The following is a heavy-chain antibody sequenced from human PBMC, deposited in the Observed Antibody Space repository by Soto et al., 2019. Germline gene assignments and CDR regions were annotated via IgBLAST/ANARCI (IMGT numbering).Heavy chain of an antibody. CDR1: GYTFTSYG. CDR3: ARDPSYYYDSSGYFDY. J-gene: IGHJ4*02. CDR2: ISAYNGNT. Sequence: QVQLVQSGAEVKKPGASVKVSCKASGYTFTSYGISWVRQAPGQGLEWMGWISAYNGNTNYAQKLQGRVTMTTDTSTSTADMELRSLRSDDTAVYYCARDPSYYYDSSGYFDYWGQGTLVTVSS. V-gene: IGHV1-18*04. D-gene: IGHD3-22*01.